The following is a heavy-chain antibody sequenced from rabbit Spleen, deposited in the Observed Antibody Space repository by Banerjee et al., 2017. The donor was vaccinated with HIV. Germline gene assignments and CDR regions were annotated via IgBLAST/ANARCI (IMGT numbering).Heavy chain of an antibody. J-gene: IGHJ4*01. Sequence: QEQLEESGGGLVKPEGSLTLTCTASGFSFSSSYYMCWVRQAPGKGLEWIACIYAGSSGSTYYASWAKGRFTISKTSSTTVTLLMTSLTAADTATYFCVRGASSTGYYSLWGQGTLVTVS. D-gene: IGHD1-1*01. CDR1: GFSFSSSYY. V-gene: IGHV1S45*01. CDR2: IYAGSSGST. CDR3: VRGASSTGYYSL.